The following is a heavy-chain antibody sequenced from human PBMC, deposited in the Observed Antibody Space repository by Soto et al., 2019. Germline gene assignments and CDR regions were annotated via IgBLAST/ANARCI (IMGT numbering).Heavy chain of an antibody. V-gene: IGHV4-31*03. CDR1: GGSISSGGYY. CDR2: IYYSGST. CDR3: ARDKKGGSKTLYWFDP. J-gene: IGHJ5*02. D-gene: IGHD1-26*01. Sequence: SETLSLTCTVSGGSISSGGYYWSWIRQHPGKGLEWIGYIYYSGSTYYNPSLKSRVTISVDTSKNQFSLKLSSVTAADTAVYYCARDKKGGSKTLYWFDPWGQGTLVTVSS.